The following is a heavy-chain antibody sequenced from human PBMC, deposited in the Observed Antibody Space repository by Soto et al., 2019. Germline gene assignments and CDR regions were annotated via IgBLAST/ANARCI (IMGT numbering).Heavy chain of an antibody. J-gene: IGHJ4*02. Sequence: QVQLVQSGAEVKKPGASVKVSCKTSGYTFTSYAMHCVRQAPVQRLESMGWINAGNGNTKYSQKFQGRVTISRDTSASTANMELSSLRYEDTAVYYCARDPGYSYGYNWGQGTLVTVSS. CDR1: GYTFTSYA. V-gene: IGHV1-3*01. CDR2: INAGNGNT. CDR3: ARDPGYSYGYN. D-gene: IGHD5-18*01.